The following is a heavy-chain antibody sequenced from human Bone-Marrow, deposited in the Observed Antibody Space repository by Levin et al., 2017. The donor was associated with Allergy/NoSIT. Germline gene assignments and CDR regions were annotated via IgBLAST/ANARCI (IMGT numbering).Heavy chain of an antibody. CDR1: GFTVSSNY. V-gene: IGHV3-53*01. J-gene: IGHJ3*02. Sequence: PGESLKISCAASGFTVSSNYMSWVRQAPGKGLEWVSVIYSGGSTYYADSVKGRFTISRDNSKNTLYLQMNSLRAEDTAVYYCASENDPPNQDAFDIWGQGTMVTVSS. CDR3: ASENDPPNQDAFDI. D-gene: IGHD1-1*01. CDR2: IYSGGST.